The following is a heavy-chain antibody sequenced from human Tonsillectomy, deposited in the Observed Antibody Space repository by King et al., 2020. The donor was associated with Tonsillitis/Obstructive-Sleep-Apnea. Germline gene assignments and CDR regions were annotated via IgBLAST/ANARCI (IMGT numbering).Heavy chain of an antibody. Sequence: QLVQSGGGLVQPGGSLRLSCAASGFTFSSYSMKWVRQAPGKGLEWVSYISSSSSTIYYADSLKGRFTISRDNAKNSLYLQMNSLRDEDTAVYYCARDTVFYSNPDYYYYYMDVWGKGTTVTVSS. V-gene: IGHV3-48*02. D-gene: IGHD4-11*01. CDR1: GFTFSSYS. CDR2: ISSSSSTI. CDR3: ARDTVFYSNPDYYYYYMDV. J-gene: IGHJ6*03.